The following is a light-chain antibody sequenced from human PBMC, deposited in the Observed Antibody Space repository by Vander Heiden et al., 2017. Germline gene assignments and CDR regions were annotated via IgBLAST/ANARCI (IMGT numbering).Light chain of an antibody. CDR3: SSYTSSSTLYV. CDR1: SSDVGGYNY. J-gene: IGLJ1*01. CDR2: DVS. V-gene: IGLV2-14*01. Sequence: QSALTRLASVSGSPCQYISITCTGTSSDVGGYNYGSWYQQHPGKAPKLMIYDVSNRPSGVSNRFSCSKSGNTASLTISGLQAEDEADYYCSSYTSSSTLYVFGTGTKVTVL.